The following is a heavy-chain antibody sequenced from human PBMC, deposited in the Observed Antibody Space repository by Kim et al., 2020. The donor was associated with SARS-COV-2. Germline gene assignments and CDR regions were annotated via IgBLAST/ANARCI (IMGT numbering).Heavy chain of an antibody. CDR2: INHSGST. CDR1: GGSFSGYY. D-gene: IGHD6-19*01. Sequence: SETLSLTCAVYGGSFSGYYWSWIRQPPGKGLEWIGEINHSGSTNYNPSLKSRVTISVDTSKNQFSLKLSSVTAADTAVYYCARVALQWLVSPDHKYYYYYYGMDVWGQGTTVTVSS. V-gene: IGHV4-34*01. CDR3: ARVALQWLVSPDHKYYYYYYGMDV. J-gene: IGHJ6*02.